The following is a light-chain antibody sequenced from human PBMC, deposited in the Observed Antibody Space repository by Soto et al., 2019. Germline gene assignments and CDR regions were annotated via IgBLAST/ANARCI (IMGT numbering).Light chain of an antibody. CDR2: ANS. Sequence: QSVLTQPPSVSGAPGQRLTISCTGSSSNIGADYDVHWYQQLPGTAPKLLFYANSNRPSGVPDRFSGSKSGISAAQAITGLHADDEANYNCQPYESSSLSGVVFGRGTKVTVL. CDR3: QPYESSSLSGVV. J-gene: IGLJ1*01. V-gene: IGLV1-40*01. CDR1: SSNIGADYD.